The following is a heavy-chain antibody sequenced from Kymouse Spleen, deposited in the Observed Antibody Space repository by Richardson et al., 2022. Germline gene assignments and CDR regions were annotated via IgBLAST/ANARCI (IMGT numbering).Heavy chain of an antibody. CDR2: IWYDGSNK. CDR3: ARDQGITGTSYYYYYGMDV. CDR1: GFTFSSYG. D-gene: IGHD1-7*01. Sequence: QVQLVESGGGVVQPGRSLRLSCAASGFTFSSYGMHWVRQAPGKGLEWVAVIWYDGSNKYYADSVKGRFTISRDNSKNTLYLQMNSLRAEDTAVYYCARDQGITGTSYYYYYGMDVWGQGTTVTVSS. V-gene: IGHV3-33*01. J-gene: IGHJ6*02.